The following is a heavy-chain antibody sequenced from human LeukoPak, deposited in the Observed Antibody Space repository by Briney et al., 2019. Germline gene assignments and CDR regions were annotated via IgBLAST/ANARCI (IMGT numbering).Heavy chain of an antibody. V-gene: IGHV1-69*05. CDR3: ATFTQETGRDNYFDY. CDR2: IIPIFGTA. J-gene: IGHJ4*02. CDR1: GGTFSSYA. D-gene: IGHD2-15*01. Sequence: SVKVSCKASGGTFSSYAISWVRQAPGQGLEWMGGIIPIFGTANYARKFQGRVTITTDESTSTAYMELSSLRSEDTAVYYCATFTQETGRDNYFDYWGQGTLVTVSS.